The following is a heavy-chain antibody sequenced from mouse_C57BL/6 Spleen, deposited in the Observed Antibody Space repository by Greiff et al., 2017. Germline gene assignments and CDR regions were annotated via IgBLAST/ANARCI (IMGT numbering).Heavy chain of an antibody. V-gene: IGHV1-69*01. CDR2: IDPSDSYT. J-gene: IGHJ2*01. CDR1: GYTFTSYW. CDR3: ARWGYDVDY. D-gene: IGHD2-2*01. Sequence: QVHVKQPGAELVMPGASVKLSCKASGYTFTSYWMHWVKQRPGQGLEWIGEIDPSDSYTNYNQKFKGKSTLTVDKSSSTAYMQLSSLTSEDSAVYCWARWGYDVDYWGPGTTLTVSS.